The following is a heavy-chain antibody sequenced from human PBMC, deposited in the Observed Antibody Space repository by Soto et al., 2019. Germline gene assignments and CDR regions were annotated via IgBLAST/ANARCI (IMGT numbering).Heavy chain of an antibody. V-gene: IGHV3-11*01. CDR3: ARDHGGVGLALEF. D-gene: IGHD3-16*01. CDR2: ISNSGRIT. J-gene: IGHJ4*02. CDR1: GFTFSDYY. Sequence: QVHLEESGGGLVKSGGSLRLSCTASGFTFSDYYMSWIRQAPGKGLELVSDISNSGRITHHADSMEGRFTISRDNDKNSLYLQMNSLRPEDSAIYYCARDHGGVGLALEFWGQGTLVTVSS.